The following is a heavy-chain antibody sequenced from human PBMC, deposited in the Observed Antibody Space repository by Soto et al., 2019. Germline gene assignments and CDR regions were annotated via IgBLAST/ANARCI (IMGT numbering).Heavy chain of an antibody. CDR2: INAGNGNT. Sequence: QVQLVQSGAEVKKPGASVKVSCKASGYTFTSYAMHWVRQAPGQRLEWMGWINAGNGNTKYSQKFQGRVTITTDTSARTDYMGLSSLRSEDTAVYYCARDGRLEDLSSQNPAQYYGMDVWGQGTTVTVSS. D-gene: IGHD3-16*02. CDR3: ARDGRLEDLSSQNPAQYYGMDV. CDR1: GYTFTSYA. V-gene: IGHV1-3*01. J-gene: IGHJ6*02.